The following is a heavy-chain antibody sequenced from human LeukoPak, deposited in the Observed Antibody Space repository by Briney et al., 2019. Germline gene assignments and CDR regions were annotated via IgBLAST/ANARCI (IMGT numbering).Heavy chain of an antibody. CDR2: IKHDGSEK. D-gene: IGHD3-22*01. V-gene: IGHV3-7*03. CDR1: GFTFSRHW. CDR3: ATPLDYYDRSDSHQGGD. Sequence: GGSLRLSCAASGFTFSRHWMTWVRLAPGKGLEWVANIKHDGSEKNYVDSVKGRFTISRDNAKNSLYLQMDSLRAEDTAVYYCATPLDYYDRSDSHQGGDWGQGTLVTVSS. J-gene: IGHJ4*02.